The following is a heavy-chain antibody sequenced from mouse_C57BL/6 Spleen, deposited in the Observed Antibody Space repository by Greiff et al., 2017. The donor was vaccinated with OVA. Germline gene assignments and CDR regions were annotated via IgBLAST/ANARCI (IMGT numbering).Heavy chain of an antibody. J-gene: IGHJ4*01. CDR1: GFTFSSYA. V-gene: IGHV5-9-1*02. Sequence: EVMLVESGEGLVKPGGSLKLSCAASGFTFSSYAMSWVRQTPEKRLEWVAYISSGGDYIYYADTVKGRFTISRDNARNTLYLQRSSLKSEDTAMYYCTRGDVYYAMDYWGQGTSVTVSS. CDR2: ISSGGDYI. CDR3: TRGDVYYAMDY.